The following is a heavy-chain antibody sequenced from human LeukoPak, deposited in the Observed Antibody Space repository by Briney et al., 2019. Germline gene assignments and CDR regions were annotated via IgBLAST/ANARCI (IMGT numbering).Heavy chain of an antibody. Sequence: GASVKVSCKASGYTFTSYYIHWVRQAPGQGLEWMGGIIPIFGTANYAQRFQGRVTITADESTTTAYMEVSSLRSEDTAVYYCARGEVPPHYFDSWGQGTLVTVSS. J-gene: IGHJ4*02. CDR2: IIPIFGTA. CDR3: ARGEVPPHYFDS. V-gene: IGHV1-69*13. CDR1: GYTFTSYY.